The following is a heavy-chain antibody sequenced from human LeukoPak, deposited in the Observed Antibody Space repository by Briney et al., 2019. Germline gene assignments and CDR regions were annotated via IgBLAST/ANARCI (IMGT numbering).Heavy chain of an antibody. V-gene: IGHV4-39*01. CDR3: ARRSYYYGSLDY. Sequence: SETLSLTCTVSGGSISSSSYYWGWIRQPPGKGLEWIGSIYYSGSTYYNPSLKSRVTISVDTSKNQFSLKLSPVTAADTAVYYCARRSYYYGSLDYWGQGILVTVSS. CDR1: GGSISSSSYY. CDR2: IYYSGST. D-gene: IGHD3-10*01. J-gene: IGHJ4*02.